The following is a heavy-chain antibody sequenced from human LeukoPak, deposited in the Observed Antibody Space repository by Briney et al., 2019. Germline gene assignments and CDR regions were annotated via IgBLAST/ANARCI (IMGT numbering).Heavy chain of an antibody. V-gene: IGHV4-34*01. CDR3: ARGPRYYGSGSYYKGASFDS. CDR2: INYSGST. D-gene: IGHD3-10*01. CDR1: GGSFSGYY. Sequence: SETLSLTCAVYGGSFSGYYWSWIRQPPGKGLEGRGEINYSGSTNYNPSLKSRVTISVDTSKNQFSLKLSSVTAGDTAVYYCARGPRYYGSGSYYKGASFDSWGKETLVTVSS. J-gene: IGHJ4*02.